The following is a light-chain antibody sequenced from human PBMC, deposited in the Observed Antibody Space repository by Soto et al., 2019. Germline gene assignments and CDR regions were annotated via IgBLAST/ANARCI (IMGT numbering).Light chain of an antibody. Sequence: QSVLTQPASVSGSPGQSITISCTGTSSDVGGYNHVSWYQLRPGKAPKLMVYEVSNRPSGVSNRFSGSKSGNTASLTISGLQAEDEADYYCFSYTSSTAYVFGTGTKVPV. J-gene: IGLJ1*01. V-gene: IGLV2-14*01. CDR3: FSYTSSTAYV. CDR2: EVS. CDR1: SSDVGGYNH.